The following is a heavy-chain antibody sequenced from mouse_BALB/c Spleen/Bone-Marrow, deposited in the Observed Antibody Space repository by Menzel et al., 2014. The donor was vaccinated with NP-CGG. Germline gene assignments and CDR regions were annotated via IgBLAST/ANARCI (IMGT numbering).Heavy chain of an antibody. CDR1: GYTFTSYW. J-gene: IGHJ1*01. CDR3: ARAGRNFGRFFDV. CDR2: IDPYDSEA. Sequence: QVQLKQSGAELVRPGASVNLSCKASGYTFTSYWMNWVMQRPEQGLEWIGRIDPYDSEAHYNQKFKDKAILTVDKSSSTAFMQLISLTSEDSAVYYCARAGRNFGRFFDVWGAGTTVTVSS. V-gene: IGHV1-74*01.